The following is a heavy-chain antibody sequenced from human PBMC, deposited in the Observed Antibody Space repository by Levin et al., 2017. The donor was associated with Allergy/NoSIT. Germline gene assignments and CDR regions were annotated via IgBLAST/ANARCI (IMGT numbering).Heavy chain of an antibody. CDR2: IKQDGSEK. V-gene: IGHV3-7*01. D-gene: IGHD4-23*01. J-gene: IGHJ4*02. CDR3: ARDLKLMDGNPTPSDY. Sequence: GGSLRLSCAASGFTFSSYWMSWVRQAPGKGLEWVANIKQDGSEKYYVDSVKGRFTISRDNAKNSLYLQMNSLRAEDTAVYYCARDLKLMDGNPTPSDYWGQGTLVTVSS. CDR1: GFTFSSYW.